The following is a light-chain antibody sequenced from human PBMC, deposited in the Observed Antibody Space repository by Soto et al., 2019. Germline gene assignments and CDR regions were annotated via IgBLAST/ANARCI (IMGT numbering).Light chain of an antibody. J-gene: IGKJ1*01. CDR2: AAS. CDR3: QQSYSTPRT. Sequence: DIQMTQSPTSLSASVGDRVTVTCRASQSIGRYLNWYQQKPGKAPKFLIYAASSLQSGVPSRFSGSGSGTDFTLTIGSLQPEDFATYYCQQSYSTPRTFGQGTTVEIK. V-gene: IGKV1-39*01. CDR1: QSIGRY.